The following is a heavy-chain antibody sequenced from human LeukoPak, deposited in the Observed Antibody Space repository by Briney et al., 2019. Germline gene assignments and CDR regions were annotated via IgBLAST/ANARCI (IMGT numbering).Heavy chain of an antibody. Sequence: ASVKVSCKASGYTFTSYAMHWVRQAPGQRLEWMGWINAGNGNTKYSQKFQGRVTITRDTSASTAYMELSSLRSEDTAVYYCVRDVAYYGMDVWGKGTTVTVSS. CDR3: VRDVAYYGMDV. J-gene: IGHJ6*04. CDR1: GYTFTSYA. CDR2: INAGNGNT. V-gene: IGHV1-3*01.